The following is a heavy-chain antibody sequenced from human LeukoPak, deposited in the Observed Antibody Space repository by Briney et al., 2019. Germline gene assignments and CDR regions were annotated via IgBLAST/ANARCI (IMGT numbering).Heavy chain of an antibody. CDR2: IDGDGSRT. V-gene: IGHV3-74*01. D-gene: IGHD2-2*01. CDR1: GFTFRKYW. J-gene: IGHJ4*02. Sequence: GSLRLSCVVSGFTFRKYWMHWVRQAPGKGLVWVSHIDGDGSRTSYADSVKGRFTISRDNAKNTLYLQMNSLRAEDTAVYYCASSIVSVPAATRDYWGQGTLVIVSS. CDR3: ASSIVSVPAATRDY.